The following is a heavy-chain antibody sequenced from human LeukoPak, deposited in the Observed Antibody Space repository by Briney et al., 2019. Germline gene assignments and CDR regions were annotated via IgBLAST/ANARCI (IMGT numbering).Heavy chain of an antibody. D-gene: IGHD6-19*01. Sequence: PSETLSLTCTVSGVSISSYYWRWIRQPPGKGLEWIGYIYYSGSTNYNPSRKSRVTISVDTSKNQFSLKLSSVTAADTAVYYCARLELAVAGFHFDYWGQGTLVTVSS. CDR3: ARLELAVAGFHFDY. V-gene: IGHV4-59*08. CDR2: IYYSGST. CDR1: GVSISSYY. J-gene: IGHJ4*02.